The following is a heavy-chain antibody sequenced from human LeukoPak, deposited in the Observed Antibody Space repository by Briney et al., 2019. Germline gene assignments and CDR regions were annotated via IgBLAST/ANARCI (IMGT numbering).Heavy chain of an antibody. CDR1: GGSISSSSYY. CDR3: ASETNYDILTGYYGTDY. J-gene: IGHJ4*02. V-gene: IGHV4-39*01. CDR2: IYYSGST. Sequence: SETLSLTCTVSGGSISSSSYYWGWIRQPPGKGLEWLGSIYYSGSTYYNPSLKSRVTISVDTSKNQFSLKLSSVTAADTAVYYCASETNYDILTGYYGTDYWGQGTLVTVSS. D-gene: IGHD3-9*01.